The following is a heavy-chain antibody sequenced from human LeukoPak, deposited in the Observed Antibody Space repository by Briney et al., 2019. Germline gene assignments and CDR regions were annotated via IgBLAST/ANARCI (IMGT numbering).Heavy chain of an antibody. CDR3: ARDPEMEKGRDGLDH. V-gene: IGHV3-7*01. CDR1: GFTFSSYW. D-gene: IGHD5-24*01. CDR2: IREDGSDK. Sequence: GGSLRLSCAASGFTFSSYWMSWVRQAPGKGLEWVANIREDGSDKHYVDSVRGRLTISRDNAKNSLHLQMNSLRAEDTATYYCARDPEMEKGRDGLDHWGQGTLVIVSS. J-gene: IGHJ4*02.